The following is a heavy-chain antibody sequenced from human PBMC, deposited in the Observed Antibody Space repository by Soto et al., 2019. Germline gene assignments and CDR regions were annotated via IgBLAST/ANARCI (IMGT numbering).Heavy chain of an antibody. CDR3: ARVLRGYSSGWYYYYYGMDV. Sequence: GGSLRLSCAASGFTFSSYAMHWVRQAPGKGLEWVAVISYDGSNKYYADSVKGRFTISRDNSKNTLYLQMNSLRAEDTAVYYCARVLRGYSSGWYYYYYGMDVWGQGTTVTVS. J-gene: IGHJ6*02. V-gene: IGHV3-30-3*01. CDR1: GFTFSSYA. CDR2: ISYDGSNK. D-gene: IGHD6-19*01.